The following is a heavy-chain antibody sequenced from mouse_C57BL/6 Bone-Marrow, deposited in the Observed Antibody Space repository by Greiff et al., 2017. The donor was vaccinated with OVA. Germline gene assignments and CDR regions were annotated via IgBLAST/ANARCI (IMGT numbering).Heavy chain of an antibody. CDR3: ARENYYVSSLYAMDY. J-gene: IGHJ4*01. CDR2: IYPRSGNT. CDR1: GYTFTSYG. Sequence: VQLQQSGAELARPGASVKLSCKASGYTFTSYGISWVKQRTGQGLEWIGEIYPRSGNTYYNEKFKGKATLTADKSSSTAYMELRSLTSEDSAVYFCARENYYVSSLYAMDYWGQGTSVTVSS. D-gene: IGHD1-1*01. V-gene: IGHV1-81*01.